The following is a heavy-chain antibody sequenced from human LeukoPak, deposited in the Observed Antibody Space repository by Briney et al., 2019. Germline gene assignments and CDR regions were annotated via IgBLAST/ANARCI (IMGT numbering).Heavy chain of an antibody. Sequence: GGSLRLSCGASGFSFSTYGMHWVRQAPGKGLEWVSYIRYDGTIKYYADSVKGRFTISRDNSKNTLYLQMNSLRAEDTAVYYCARDKAIFGVVITPHLVDYWGQGTLVTVSS. CDR2: IRYDGTIK. CDR1: GFSFSTYG. CDR3: ARDKAIFGVVITPHLVDY. V-gene: IGHV3-30*02. J-gene: IGHJ4*02. D-gene: IGHD3-3*01.